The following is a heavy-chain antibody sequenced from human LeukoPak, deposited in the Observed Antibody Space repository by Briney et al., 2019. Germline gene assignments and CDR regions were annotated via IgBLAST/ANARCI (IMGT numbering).Heavy chain of an antibody. CDR1: GYTFTGYY. CDR3: ARGVVLRYFDWLLHFDY. CDR2: INPNSGGT. Sequence: ALVKVSCKASGYTFTGYYMHWVRQAPGQGLEWMGWINPNSGGTNYAQKFQGRVTMTRDTSISTAYMELSRLRSDDTAVYYCARGVVLRYFDWLLHFDYWGQGTLVTVSS. J-gene: IGHJ4*02. D-gene: IGHD3-9*01. V-gene: IGHV1-2*02.